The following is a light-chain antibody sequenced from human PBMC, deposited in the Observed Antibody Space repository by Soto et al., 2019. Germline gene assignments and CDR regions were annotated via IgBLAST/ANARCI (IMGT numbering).Light chain of an antibody. Sequence: EVVLTQYPATLSLSPGERATLSCRASQSVRNLLAWYQQKPGQAPRLLIYDVFNRATGIPARFSGSGSGTDFTLTISSLEPEDFAIYYCQQRSDWRLSFGGGTKVEIK. J-gene: IGKJ4*01. CDR1: QSVRNL. CDR2: DVF. CDR3: QQRSDWRLS. V-gene: IGKV3-11*01.